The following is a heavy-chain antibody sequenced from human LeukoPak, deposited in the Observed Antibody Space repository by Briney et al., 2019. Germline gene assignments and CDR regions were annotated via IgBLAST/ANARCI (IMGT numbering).Heavy chain of an antibody. V-gene: IGHV4-34*01. CDR3: ARKQRAYSSSSVYTLFDY. Sequence: SETLSLTCAVYGGSFSGYYWSGIRKPPGKGLEWIGEINHSGSTNYNPSLKSRVTISVDTSKNQFSLKLSSVTAADTAVYYCARKQRAYSSSSVYTLFDYWGQGTLVTVSS. CDR2: INHSGST. CDR1: GGSFSGYY. J-gene: IGHJ4*02. D-gene: IGHD6-6*01.